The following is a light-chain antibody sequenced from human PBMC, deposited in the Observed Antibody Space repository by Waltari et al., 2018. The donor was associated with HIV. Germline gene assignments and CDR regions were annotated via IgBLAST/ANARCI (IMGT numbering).Light chain of an antibody. CDR1: TSNIGADYD. J-gene: IGLJ2*01. Sequence: QSVLTQPPSVSGAPGQRVTISCTGSTSNIGADYDVHWYQQIPGTAPKLLISGNKNRPSGVPDRFSASKSGTSAALTITGRRAGDEADYFCQSYDITLSASVVFGGGTKLTVL. CDR3: QSYDITLSASVV. CDR2: GNK. V-gene: IGLV1-40*01.